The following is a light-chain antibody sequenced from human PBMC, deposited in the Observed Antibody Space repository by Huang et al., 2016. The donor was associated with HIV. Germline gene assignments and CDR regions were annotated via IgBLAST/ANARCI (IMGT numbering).Light chain of an antibody. CDR2: KAS. CDR1: QNVSIW. J-gene: IGKJ1*01. Sequence: DIQMTQSPSTLSASVGDRVTLTCRASQNVSIWLAWYQQQHGKAPKLLIYKASSLESEVPSRFSGSGSGTEFTLTISCLQPDDFATYYCQQYNSYSKTFGQGTKVEIK. CDR3: QQYNSYSKT. V-gene: IGKV1-5*03.